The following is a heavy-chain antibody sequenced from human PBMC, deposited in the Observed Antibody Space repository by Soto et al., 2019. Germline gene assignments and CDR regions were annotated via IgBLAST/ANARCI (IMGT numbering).Heavy chain of an antibody. J-gene: IGHJ6*02. Sequence: SETLSVSCVFSAGSISTTNWYVCVRQPPGMGLEWIGEIYHTGTTTYNPSLKSRVTMSVDTSKNQFSLRLSFVTAADTAVYYCATSSGSAYGLDVWGPGATVTVSS. D-gene: IGHD3-10*01. CDR1: AGSISTTNW. CDR3: ATSSGSAYGLDV. CDR2: IYHTGTT. V-gene: IGHV4-4*02.